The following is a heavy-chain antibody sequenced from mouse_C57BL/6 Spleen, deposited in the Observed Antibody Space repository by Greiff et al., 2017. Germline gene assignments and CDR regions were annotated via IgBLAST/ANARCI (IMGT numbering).Heavy chain of an antibody. CDR1: GYTFTSYW. V-gene: IGHV1-61*01. CDR3: ARDYYGSRRGYFDY. CDR2: IYPSDSET. J-gene: IGHJ2*01. D-gene: IGHD1-1*01. Sequence: VQLQQPGAELVRPGSSVKLSCKASGYTFTSYWMDWVKQRPGQGLEWIGNIYPSDSETHYNQKFKDKATLTVDKSSSTAYMQLSSLTSEDSAVYYCARDYYGSRRGYFDYWGQGTTLTVSS.